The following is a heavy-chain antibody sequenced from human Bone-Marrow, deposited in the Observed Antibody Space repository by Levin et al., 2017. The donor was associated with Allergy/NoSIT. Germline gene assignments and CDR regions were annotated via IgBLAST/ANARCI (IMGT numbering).Heavy chain of an antibody. Sequence: SQTLSLTCTVSGGSISSGSYYWSWIRQPAGKGLEWIGRIYTSGSTNYNPSLKSRVTISVDTSKNQFSLKLSSVTAADTAVYYCAAHGWYPSYYYYYMDVWGKGTTVTVSS. J-gene: IGHJ6*03. D-gene: IGHD6-19*01. CDR1: GGSISSGSYY. V-gene: IGHV4-61*02. CDR2: IYTSGST. CDR3: AAHGWYPSYYYYYMDV.